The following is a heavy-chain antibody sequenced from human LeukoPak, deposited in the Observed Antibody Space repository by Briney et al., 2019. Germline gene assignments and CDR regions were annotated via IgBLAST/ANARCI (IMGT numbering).Heavy chain of an antibody. V-gene: IGHV1-18*01. Sequence: ASVKVSCKASGYTFTSYGISWVRQAPGQGLEWMGWISAYNGNTNYAQKLQGRVTMTTDTSTSTAYMELRSLRSDDTAVYYCARDLPDYDILGNFDYWGQGTLVSASS. D-gene: IGHD3-9*01. CDR3: ARDLPDYDILGNFDY. J-gene: IGHJ4*02. CDR1: GYTFTSYG. CDR2: ISAYNGNT.